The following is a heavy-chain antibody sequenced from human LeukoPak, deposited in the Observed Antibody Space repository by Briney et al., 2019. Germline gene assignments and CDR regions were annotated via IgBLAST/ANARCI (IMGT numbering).Heavy chain of an antibody. CDR3: AKDTSGSYSSFDY. J-gene: IGHJ4*02. CDR2: ISYDGSNK. V-gene: IGHV3-30*18. CDR1: GFTFSSYG. Sequence: GGSLRLSCATSGFTFSSYGMHWVRQAPGKGLEWVAVISYDGSNKYYADSVKGRFTISRDNSKNTLYLQMNSLRAEDTAVYYCAKDTSGSYSSFDYWGQGTLVTVSS. D-gene: IGHD1-26*01.